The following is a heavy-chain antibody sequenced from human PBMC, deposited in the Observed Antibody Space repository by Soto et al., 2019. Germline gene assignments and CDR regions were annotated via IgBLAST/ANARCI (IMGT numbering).Heavy chain of an antibody. Sequence: QVQLVQSGAEVKKPGASVKVSCKASGYTFTSYGISWERQAPGQGLEWMGWISAYNGNTNYAQKLQGRVTMTTDTSTSTAYMELRSLRSDDTAVYYCARFHMTTVTYDYYYGMDVWGQGTTVTVSS. CDR3: ARFHMTTVTYDYYYGMDV. CDR1: GYTFTSYG. D-gene: IGHD4-17*01. J-gene: IGHJ6*02. V-gene: IGHV1-18*01. CDR2: ISAYNGNT.